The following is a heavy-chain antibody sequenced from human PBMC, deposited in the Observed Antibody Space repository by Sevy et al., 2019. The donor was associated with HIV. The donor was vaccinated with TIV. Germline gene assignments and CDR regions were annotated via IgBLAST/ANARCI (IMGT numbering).Heavy chain of an antibody. J-gene: IGHJ4*02. V-gene: IGHV3-7*03. CDR3: ARDRPTHPHPYDSSGYYFDY. CDR1: GFTFSSYW. CDR2: IKQDGSEK. Sequence: GGSLRLSCAASGFTFSSYWMSWVRQAPGKGLEWVANIKQDGSEKYYVHSVKGRFTISRDNAKNSLYLQMNSLRAKDTAVYYSARDRPTHPHPYDSSGYYFDYWGQATLVTVSS. D-gene: IGHD3-22*01.